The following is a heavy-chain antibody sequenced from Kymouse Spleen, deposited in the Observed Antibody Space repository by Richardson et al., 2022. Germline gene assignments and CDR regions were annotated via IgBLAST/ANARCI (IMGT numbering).Heavy chain of an antibody. Sequence: QVQLQQWGAGLLKPSETLSLTCAVYGGSFSGYYWSWIRQPPGKGLEWIGEINHSGSTNYNPSLKSRVTISVDTSKNQFSLKLSSVTAADTAVYYCARGGITGTFFDYWGQGTLVTVSS. J-gene: IGHJ4*02. CDR2: INHSGST. CDR3: ARGGITGTFFDY. CDR1: GGSFSGYY. D-gene: IGHD1-7*01. V-gene: IGHV4-34*01.